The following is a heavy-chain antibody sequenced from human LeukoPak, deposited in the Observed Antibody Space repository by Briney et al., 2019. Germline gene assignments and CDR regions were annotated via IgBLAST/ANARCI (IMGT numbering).Heavy chain of an antibody. CDR3: ATLSGVVTSPQLNYYYYMDV. CDR2: ISSSGSTI. CDR1: GFTFSSYE. D-gene: IGHD3-3*01. V-gene: IGHV3-48*03. J-gene: IGHJ6*03. Sequence: GGSLRLSCAASGFTFSSYEMNWVRQAPGKGLEWVSYISSSGSTIYYADSVKGRFTISRDNAKNSLYLQMNSLRAEDTAVYYCATLSGVVTSPQLNYYYYMDVWGKGTTVTVSS.